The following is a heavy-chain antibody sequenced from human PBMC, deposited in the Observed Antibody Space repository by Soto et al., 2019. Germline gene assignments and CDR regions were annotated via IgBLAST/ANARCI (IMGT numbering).Heavy chain of an antibody. Sequence: ASVKVSCKASGYTFTGYYMHWVRQAPGQGLEWMGWINPNSGGTNYAQKFQGWVTMTRDTSISTAYMELSRLRSDDTAVYYCARGELGAAAGTGLDYWGQGTLVTVSS. CDR3: ARGELGAAAGTGLDY. D-gene: IGHD6-13*01. CDR1: GYTFTGYY. CDR2: INPNSGGT. V-gene: IGHV1-2*04. J-gene: IGHJ4*02.